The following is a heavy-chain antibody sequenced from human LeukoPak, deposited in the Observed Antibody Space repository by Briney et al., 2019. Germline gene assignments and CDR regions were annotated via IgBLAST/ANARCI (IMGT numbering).Heavy chain of an antibody. CDR2: IYYSGST. Sequence: SETLSLTCTVSGGSISSSNHYWAWIRRPPGKGLEWIGSIYYSGSTNYNPSLKSRVTISVDTSKNQFSLKLSSVTAADTAVYYCARRGGSGRSFDIWGQGTMVTVSS. V-gene: IGHV4-39*01. J-gene: IGHJ3*02. CDR3: ARRGGSGRSFDI. D-gene: IGHD3-10*01. CDR1: GGSISSSNHY.